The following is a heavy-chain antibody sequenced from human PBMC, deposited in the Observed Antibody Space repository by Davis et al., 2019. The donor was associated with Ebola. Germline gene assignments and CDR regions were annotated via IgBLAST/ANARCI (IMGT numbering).Heavy chain of an antibody. J-gene: IGHJ4*02. CDR1: GGPFSSYA. Sequence: SVKVSCKASGGPFSSYAITWVRQAPGQGLEWMGVIIPIFGAADYAQKFQGRVTITADKSTSTAYMELSSLRSEDTAVYYCARGTVGRWELYWGQGTLVTVSS. CDR3: ARGTVGRWELY. CDR2: IIPIFGAA. V-gene: IGHV1-69*06. D-gene: IGHD4-23*01.